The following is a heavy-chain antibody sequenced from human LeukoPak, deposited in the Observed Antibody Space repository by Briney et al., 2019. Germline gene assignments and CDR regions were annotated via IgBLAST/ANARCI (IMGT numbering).Heavy chain of an antibody. D-gene: IGHD2-15*01. V-gene: IGHV2-70*11. CDR2: IDWDDDK. J-gene: IGHJ4*02. Sequence: ESGPTLVNPTQPLTLTCTFSGFSLSTNGMCVSWIRQPPGKALEWLARIDWDDDKYYSASLKTRLTISSDTSKNQVVLTMTNMDPVDTARYYCARRYCSGGSCYSEYDYFDYWGQGTLVTVSS. CDR3: ARRYCSGGSCYSEYDYFDY. CDR1: GFSLSTNGMC.